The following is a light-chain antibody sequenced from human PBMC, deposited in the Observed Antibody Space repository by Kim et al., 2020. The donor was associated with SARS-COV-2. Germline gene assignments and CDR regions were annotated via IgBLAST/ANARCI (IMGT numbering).Light chain of an antibody. J-gene: IGLJ3*02. V-gene: IGLV3-19*01. CDR1: RVKSYY. CDR3: QSRDTSGNQWV. CDR2: AYN. Sequence: SSELTQDPAVSVALGQTVRITCQGDRVKSYYANWYRQKPGQAPILLIYAYNNRPSGIPGRFSGSSSGNTASLTITGTQAEDEADYYCQSRDTSGNQWVFG.